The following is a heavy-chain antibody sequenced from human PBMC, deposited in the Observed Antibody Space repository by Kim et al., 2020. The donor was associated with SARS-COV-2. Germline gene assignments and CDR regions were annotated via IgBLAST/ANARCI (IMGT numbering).Heavy chain of an antibody. CDR2: INSDGSST. J-gene: IGHJ6*02. CDR1: GFTFSSYW. D-gene: IGHD5-12*01. CDR3: ARAKMATSYYYYGMDV. V-gene: IGHV3-74*01. Sequence: GGSLRLSCAASGFTFSSYWMHWVRQAPGKGLVWVSRINSDGSSTSYVDSVKGRFTISRDNAKNTLYLQMNSLRAEDTAVYYCARAKMATSYYYYGMDVWGQGTTVTVSS.